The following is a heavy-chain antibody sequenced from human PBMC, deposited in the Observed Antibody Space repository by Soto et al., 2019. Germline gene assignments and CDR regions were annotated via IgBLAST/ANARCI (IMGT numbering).Heavy chain of an antibody. D-gene: IGHD6-13*01. CDR2: INHSGST. J-gene: IGHJ4*02. CDR1: GGSFSGYY. V-gene: IGHV4-34*01. CDR3: ARRSIAAAEPFDY. Sequence: SETLSLTCAVYGGSFSGYYWSWIRQPPGKGLEWIGEINHSGSTNYNPSLKSRVTISVDTSKNQFSLKLSSVTAADTAVYYCARRSIAAAEPFDYWGQGTLVTVSS.